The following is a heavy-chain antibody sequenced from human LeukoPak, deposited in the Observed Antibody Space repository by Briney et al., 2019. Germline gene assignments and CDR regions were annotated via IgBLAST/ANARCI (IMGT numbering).Heavy chain of an antibody. D-gene: IGHD2-21*01. J-gene: IGHJ3*02. CDR1: GFTFDDYA. Sequence: GGSLRLSCAASGFTFDDYAMHWVRQAPGKGLEWVSGISWNSGSIGYADSVRGRFTISRDNSKNTVSLQMNSLRAEDTAVYYCAKYPPRDEPVVFDIWGQGTRVSVSS. CDR3: AKYPPRDEPVVFDI. V-gene: IGHV3-9*01. CDR2: ISWNSGSI.